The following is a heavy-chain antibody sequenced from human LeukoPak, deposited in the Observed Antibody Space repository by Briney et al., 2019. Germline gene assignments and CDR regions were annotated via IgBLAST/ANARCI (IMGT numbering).Heavy chain of an antibody. Sequence: ASVKVSCKASGYTFTGYYMHWVRQAPGQGLEWMGWINPNSGGTNYAQKFQGRVTMTRDTSISTAYMELSRLRSDDTAVYYCARDDCTNGVCFDCWGQGTLVTVSS. CDR3: ARDDCTNGVCFDC. J-gene: IGHJ4*02. CDR2: INPNSGGT. V-gene: IGHV1-2*02. CDR1: GYTFTGYY. D-gene: IGHD2-8*01.